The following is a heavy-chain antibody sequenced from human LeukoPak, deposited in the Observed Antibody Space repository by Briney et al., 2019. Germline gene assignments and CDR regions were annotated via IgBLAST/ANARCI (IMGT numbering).Heavy chain of an antibody. CDR1: GFTFSSYW. CDR2: IKQDGSEK. CDR3: ARDRALIAAAGFLGEGNAFDI. V-gene: IGHV3-7*01. J-gene: IGHJ3*02. D-gene: IGHD6-13*01. Sequence: SGGSLRLSCAASGFTFSSYWMSWVRQAPGKGLEWVANIKQDGSEKYYVDSVKGRFTISRDNAKNSLYLQMNTLRAEDTAVYYCARDRALIAAAGFLGEGNAFDIWGQGTMVTVSS.